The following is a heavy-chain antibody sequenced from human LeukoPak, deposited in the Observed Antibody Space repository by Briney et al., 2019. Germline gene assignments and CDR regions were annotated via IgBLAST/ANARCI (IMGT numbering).Heavy chain of an antibody. Sequence: PGGTLRLSYAASGFTFSSYGMSWVRQAPGKGLEWVSAISGSGGSTYYADSVKGRFTISRDNSKNTLYLQMNSLRAEDTAVYYCAKDGQGYYFTYNWFDPWGQGTLVTVSS. V-gene: IGHV3-23*01. CDR1: GFTFSSYG. J-gene: IGHJ5*02. CDR2: ISGSGGST. CDR3: AKDGQGYYFTYNWFDP. D-gene: IGHD3-22*01.